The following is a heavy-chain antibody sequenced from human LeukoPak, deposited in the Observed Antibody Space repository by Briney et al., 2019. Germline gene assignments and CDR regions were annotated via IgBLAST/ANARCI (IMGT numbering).Heavy chain of an antibody. CDR1: GLTFSSYA. Sequence: GGSLRLSCEASGLTFSSYAMYWVRQAPGKGLEWVATISYDGSNTYYADSVKGRFTISRDISKNTLYLQMNSLRAEDTAVYYCANNHGSGWYFSSWGQGTLVTVSS. V-gene: IGHV3-30*18. CDR2: ISYDGSNT. CDR3: ANNHGSGWYFSS. D-gene: IGHD6-19*01. J-gene: IGHJ4*02.